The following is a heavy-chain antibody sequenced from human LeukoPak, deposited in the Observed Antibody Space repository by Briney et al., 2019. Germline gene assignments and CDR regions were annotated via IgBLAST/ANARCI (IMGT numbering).Heavy chain of an antibody. CDR2: ISAYNGNT. CDR3: ARSAATIFGVVTGDAFDI. D-gene: IGHD3-3*01. V-gene: IGHV1-18*01. Sequence: ASVKVSCKASGYTFTSCGISWVRQAPGQGLEWMGWISAYNGNTNYAQKLQGRVTMTTDTSTSTAYMELRSLRSDDTAVYYCARSAATIFGVVTGDAFDIWGQGTMVTVSS. J-gene: IGHJ3*02. CDR1: GYTFTSCG.